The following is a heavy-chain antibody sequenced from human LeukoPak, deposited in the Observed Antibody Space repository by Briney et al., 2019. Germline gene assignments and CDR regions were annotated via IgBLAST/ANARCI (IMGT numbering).Heavy chain of an antibody. V-gene: IGHV1-69*01. Sequence: GSSVKVSCKASGCTFSSYAISWVRHAPGQGLEWMGGIIPIFGTANYAQKFQGRVTITADESTGTAYMELSSLRSEDTAVYYCAREYFGGASVSNYFDYWGQGTLVTVSS. J-gene: IGHJ4*02. D-gene: IGHD2-8*01. CDR3: AREYFGGASVSNYFDY. CDR2: IIPIFGTA. CDR1: GCTFSSYA.